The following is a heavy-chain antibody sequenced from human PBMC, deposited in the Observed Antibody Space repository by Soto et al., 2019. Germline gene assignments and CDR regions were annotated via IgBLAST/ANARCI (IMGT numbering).Heavy chain of an antibody. CDR3: DRGFHMTTVTYFDY. D-gene: IGHD4-17*01. Sequence: SDTLSLTCAVSGGSLSSGGYSWSWIRQPPGKGLEWIGYIYHSGSTYYNPSLKSRVTISVDRSKNQFSLKLSSVTAADTAVYYCDRGFHMTTVTYFDYWRQGTLVTVSS. J-gene: IGHJ4*02. V-gene: IGHV4-30-2*01. CDR1: GGSLSSGGYS. CDR2: IYHSGST.